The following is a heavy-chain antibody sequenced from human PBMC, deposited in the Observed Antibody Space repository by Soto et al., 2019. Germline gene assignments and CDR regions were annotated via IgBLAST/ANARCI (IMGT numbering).Heavy chain of an antibody. D-gene: IGHD6-6*01. CDR1: GFIFSSYG. J-gene: IGHJ6*02. CDR3: ARPRTDFYYYFGMDV. Sequence: QVQLVESGGGVVQPGRSLRLSCAASGFIFSSYGMHWVRQAPGKGLEWVAVISNDGTNKYYADSVKGRFTISRDQSKNTLYLQLTSLRCEDTAVYYCARPRTDFYYYFGMDVWGQGAKVTVSS. CDR2: ISNDGTNK. V-gene: IGHV3-30*03.